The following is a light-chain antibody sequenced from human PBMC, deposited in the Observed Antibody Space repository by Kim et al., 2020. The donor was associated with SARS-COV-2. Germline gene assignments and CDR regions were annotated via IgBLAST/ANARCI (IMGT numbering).Light chain of an antibody. CDR3: NSRDSSGNHYV. CDR2: GKN. J-gene: IGLJ1*01. V-gene: IGLV3-19*01. CDR1: SLRSYY. Sequence: ALGQTVRISCQGDSLRSYYASWYQQQPGHAPVLVIYGKNNRPSGIPDRFSGSSSGNTASLTITGAQAEDEADYYCNSRDSSGNHYVFGTGTKVTVL.